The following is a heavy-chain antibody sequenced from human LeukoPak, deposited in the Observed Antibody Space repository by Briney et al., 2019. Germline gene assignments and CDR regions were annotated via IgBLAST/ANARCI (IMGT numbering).Heavy chain of an antibody. CDR2: INPNSGGT. CDR3: AREANCSSTSCPFDY. V-gene: IGHV1-2*02. J-gene: IGHJ4*02. Sequence: ASVKVSCKASGYTFTGYYMHWVRQAPGQGLEWMGWINPNSGGTNYAQKFQGRVTMTRDTSISTAYMELSRLGSDDTAVYYCAREANCSSTSCPFDYWGQGTLATVSS. D-gene: IGHD2-2*01. CDR1: GYTFTGYY.